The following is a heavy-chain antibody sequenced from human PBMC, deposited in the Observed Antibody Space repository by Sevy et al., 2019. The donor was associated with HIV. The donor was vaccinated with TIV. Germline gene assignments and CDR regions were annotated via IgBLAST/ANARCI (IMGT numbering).Heavy chain of an antibody. CDR3: ARVWLNSGVF. CDR1: GFTVSTSY. J-gene: IGHJ4*02. Sequence: GGPLRLSCAAPGFTVSTSYMTWVRQAPGKGLESVSVIYSGGTTYYADSVKGRFTISRDNSKNTLYLQMNSLRAEDTAVYYCARVWLNSGVFWGQGTLVTVSS. CDR2: IYSGGTT. D-gene: IGHD1-26*01. V-gene: IGHV3-53*01.